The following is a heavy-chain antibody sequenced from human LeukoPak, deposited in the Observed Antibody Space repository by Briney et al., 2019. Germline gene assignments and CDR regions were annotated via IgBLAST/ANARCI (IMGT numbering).Heavy chain of an antibody. D-gene: IGHD6-19*01. CDR2: ISSSSSYI. V-gene: IGHV3-21*04. CDR3: AKDGDSSGWQSRTYYFDY. Sequence: GGSLRLSCAASGFTFSSYSMNWVRQAPGKGLEWVSSISSSSSYIYYADSVKGRFTISRDNAKNSLYLQMNSLRAEDTAVYYCAKDGDSSGWQSRTYYFDYWGQGTLVTVSS. J-gene: IGHJ4*02. CDR1: GFTFSSYS.